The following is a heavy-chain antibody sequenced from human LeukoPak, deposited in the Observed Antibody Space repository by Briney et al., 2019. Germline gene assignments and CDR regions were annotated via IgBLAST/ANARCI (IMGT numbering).Heavy chain of an antibody. Sequence: SETLSLTCTVSGGSISSGGYYWSWIRQPPGKGLEWIGYIYHSGSTYYNPSLKSRVTTSVDRSKNQFSLKLSSVTAADTAVYYCARQSDSSGFEYFQHWGQGTLVTVSS. CDR2: IYHSGST. J-gene: IGHJ1*01. V-gene: IGHV4-30-2*01. CDR3: ARQSDSSGFEYFQH. D-gene: IGHD6-19*01. CDR1: GGSISSGGYY.